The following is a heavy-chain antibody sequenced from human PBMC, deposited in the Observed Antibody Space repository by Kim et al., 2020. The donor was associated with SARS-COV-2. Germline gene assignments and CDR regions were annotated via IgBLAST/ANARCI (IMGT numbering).Heavy chain of an antibody. CDR1: GGTFSSYA. J-gene: IGHJ2*01. CDR2: IIPIFGTA. V-gene: IGHV1-69*13. D-gene: IGHD6-19*01. Sequence: SVKVSCKASGGTFSSYAISWVRQAPGQGLEWMGGIIPIFGTANYAQKFQGRVTITADESTSTAYMELSSLRSEDTAVYYCARDPEISSGWYSGYFDLWGRGTLVTVSS. CDR3: ARDPEISSGWYSGYFDL.